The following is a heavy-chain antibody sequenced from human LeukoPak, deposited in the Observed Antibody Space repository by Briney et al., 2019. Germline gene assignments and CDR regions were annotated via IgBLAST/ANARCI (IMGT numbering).Heavy chain of an antibody. Sequence: PSETLSLTCAVSGGSISSSSYYWGWIRQPPGKGLEWIGSIYYSGSTYYNPSLKSRVTISVDTSKNQFSLKLSSVTAADTAVYYCARHMVYQDPYTAMAHRPYYYYYGMDVWGQGTTVTVSS. CDR2: IYYSGST. CDR1: GGSISSSSYY. J-gene: IGHJ6*02. CDR3: ARHMVYQDPYTAMAHRPYYYYYGMDV. D-gene: IGHD5-18*01. V-gene: IGHV4-39*01.